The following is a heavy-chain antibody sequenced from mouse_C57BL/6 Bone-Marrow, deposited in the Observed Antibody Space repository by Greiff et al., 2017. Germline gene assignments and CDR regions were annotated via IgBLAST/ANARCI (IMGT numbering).Heavy chain of an antibody. CDR1: GYTFTTYS. V-gene: IGHV1-47*01. CDR3: ARSSTFFYYFDY. D-gene: IGHD5-1*01. Sequence: QVQLQQSGAELVKPGASVKMSCKASGYTFTTYSIKWMKQSHGKSLEWIGNFHPYNDDTKYNEKFKGKATLTVEKSSNTVYLELSRLTSDDSAVYYCARSSTFFYYFDYWGQSTTLTVSS. J-gene: IGHJ2*01. CDR2: FHPYNDDT.